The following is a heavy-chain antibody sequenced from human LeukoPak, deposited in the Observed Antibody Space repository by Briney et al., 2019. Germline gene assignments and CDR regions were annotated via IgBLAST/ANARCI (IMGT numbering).Heavy chain of an antibody. CDR2: ISYDGSNK. J-gene: IGHJ6*03. CDR3: ARVRLHPTIDV. V-gene: IGHV3-30*03. CDR1: GFTFSSYG. Sequence: GRSLRLSCAASGFTFSSYGMHWVRQAPGKGLEWVAVISYDGSNKYYADSVKGRFTISRDNSKNTLYLQMNSLRAEDTAVYYCARVRLHPTIDVWGKGTTVTVSS.